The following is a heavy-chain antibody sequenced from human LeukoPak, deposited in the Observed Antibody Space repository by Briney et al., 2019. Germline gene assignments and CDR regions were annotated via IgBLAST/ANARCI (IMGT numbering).Heavy chain of an antibody. CDR2: MNPNSANT. CDR1: GYTFTSYD. V-gene: IGHV1-8*01. Sequence: ASVKVSCKASGYTFTSYDINWVRQATGQGLEWMGWMNPNSANTGYAQKFQGRVTMTRNTSISTAYMELSSLRSEYTAVYYCARGPPESSNSDYWGQGTLVTVSS. D-gene: IGHD6-13*01. J-gene: IGHJ4*02. CDR3: ARGPPESSNSDY.